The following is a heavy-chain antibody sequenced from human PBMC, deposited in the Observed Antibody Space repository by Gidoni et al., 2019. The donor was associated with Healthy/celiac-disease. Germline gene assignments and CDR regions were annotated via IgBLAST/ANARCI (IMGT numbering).Heavy chain of an antibody. V-gene: IGHV3-21*01. CDR3: ASAPPEIWFGEFRAYYGMDV. CDR2: ISSSSSYI. Sequence: EVQLVESGGGLVKPGGSLRLSCAASGFTFSSYSMNWVRQAPGKGLEWVSSISSSSSYIYYADSVKGRFTISRDNAKNSLYLQMNSLRAEDTAVYYCASAPPEIWFGEFRAYYGMDVWGQGTTVTVSS. J-gene: IGHJ6*02. D-gene: IGHD3-10*01. CDR1: GFTFSSYS.